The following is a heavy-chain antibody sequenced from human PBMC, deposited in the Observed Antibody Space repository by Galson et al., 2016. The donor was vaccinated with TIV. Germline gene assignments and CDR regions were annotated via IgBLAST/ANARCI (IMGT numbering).Heavy chain of an antibody. Sequence: SGAEVKKPGESLKISCKVSGYTLTELSMHWVRQAPGKGLEWMGGFDPEDGETIYAQKFQGRVTMTEDTSTDTAYMELSSLRSEDTAVYYCATSRGRYFDWLFGYCGQGTLVTVSS. CDR1: GYTLTELS. CDR3: ATSRGRYFDWLFGY. J-gene: IGHJ4*02. D-gene: IGHD3-9*01. CDR2: FDPEDGET. V-gene: IGHV1-24*01.